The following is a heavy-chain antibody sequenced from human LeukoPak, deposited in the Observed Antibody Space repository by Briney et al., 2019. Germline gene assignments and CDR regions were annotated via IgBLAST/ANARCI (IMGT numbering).Heavy chain of an antibody. CDR2: IYTSGST. Sequence: SQTLSLTCTVSGGSISSGSYYWSWIRQPAGKGLEWIGRIYTSGSTNYNPSLTSRVTISVDTSENQFSLKLSSVTAADTAVYYCAGAPVAGNWNYEAFDIWGQGTMVTVSS. D-gene: IGHD1-7*01. V-gene: IGHV4-61*02. J-gene: IGHJ3*02. CDR3: AGAPVAGNWNYEAFDI. CDR1: GGSISSGSYY.